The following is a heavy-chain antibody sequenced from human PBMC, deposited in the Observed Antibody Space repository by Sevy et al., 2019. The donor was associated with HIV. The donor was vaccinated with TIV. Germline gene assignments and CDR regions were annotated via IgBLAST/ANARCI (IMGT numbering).Heavy chain of an antibody. J-gene: IGHJ6*02. CDR3: ARDQFSSIVVVPAANYGMDV. CDR1: GGTFSSYA. Sequence: ASVKVSCKASGGTFSSYAISWVRQAPGQGLEWMGGIIPIFGTANYAQKFQGRVTITADESTGTAYMELSSLRSEDTAVYYCARDQFSSIVVVPAANYGMDVWGQGTTVTVSS. CDR2: IIPIFGTA. V-gene: IGHV1-69*13. D-gene: IGHD2-2*01.